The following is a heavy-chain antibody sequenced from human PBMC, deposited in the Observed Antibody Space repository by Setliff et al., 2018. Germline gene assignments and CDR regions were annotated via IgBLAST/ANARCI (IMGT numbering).Heavy chain of an antibody. CDR2: IHYSGST. CDR1: GGSISSGTYY. V-gene: IGHV4-39*01. CDR3: ARTGTYRYFDY. Sequence: SLTCTVSGGSISSGTYYWGWIRQPPGKGLEWIGSIHYSGSTYYNPSLKSRVTVSVDTSKNQFSLKLSSVTAADTAVYYCARTGTYRYFDYWGRGTLVTVSS. J-gene: IGHJ4*02. D-gene: IGHD1-1*01.